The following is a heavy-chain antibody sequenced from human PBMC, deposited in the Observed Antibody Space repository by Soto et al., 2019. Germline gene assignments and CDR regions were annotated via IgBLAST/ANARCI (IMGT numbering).Heavy chain of an antibody. D-gene: IGHD4-4*01. CDR3: ARALSDYTPDS. V-gene: IGHV4-4*07. J-gene: IGHJ5*01. Sequence: SETLSLTCTVSGGSISSYYWSWIRQPAGKGLEWIGRIYTSGSTNYNPSLKSRVTMSVDASKNQFSLNLSSVTAADTAAYYCARALSDYTPDSWGQGTRVTVSS. CDR1: GGSISSYY. CDR2: IYTSGST.